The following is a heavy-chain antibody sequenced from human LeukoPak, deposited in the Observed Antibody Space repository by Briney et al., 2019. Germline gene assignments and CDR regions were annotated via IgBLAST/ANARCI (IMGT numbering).Heavy chain of an antibody. CDR2: ISSSSSYI. Sequence: PGGSLRLSCAASGFTFSSYSMNWVRQAPEKGLEWVSSISSSSSYIYYADSVKGRFTISRDNAKNSLYLQMNSLRAEDTAVYYCARVGYDFWTPQRWDFDYWGQGTLVTVSS. V-gene: IGHV3-21*01. CDR1: GFTFSSYS. CDR3: ARVGYDFWTPQRWDFDY. J-gene: IGHJ4*02. D-gene: IGHD3-3*01.